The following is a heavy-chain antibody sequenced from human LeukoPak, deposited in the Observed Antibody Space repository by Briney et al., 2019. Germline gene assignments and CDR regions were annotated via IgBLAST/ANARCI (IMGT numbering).Heavy chain of an antibody. J-gene: IGHJ4*02. CDR1: GGSISGSY. D-gene: IGHD1-7*01. V-gene: IGHV4-4*07. Sequence: SETLSLTCTVSGGSISGSYWTWIRQPAGKGLEWIGRISGSGTAFYNPSLESRVTISLDTANYQLFLRMTSVSAADTAVYYCARGTELTRTSGHYSFDYWGQGTLVSVSS. CDR2: ISGSGTA. CDR3: ARGTELTRTSGHYSFDY.